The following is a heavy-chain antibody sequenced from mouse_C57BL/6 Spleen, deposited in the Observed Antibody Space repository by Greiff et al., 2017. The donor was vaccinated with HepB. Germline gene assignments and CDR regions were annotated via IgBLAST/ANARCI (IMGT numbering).Heavy chain of an antibody. Sequence: EVKLVDSGEGLVKPGGSLKLSCAASGFTFSSYAMSWVRQTPEKRLEWVAYISSGGDYIYYADTVKGRFTISRDNARNTLYLQMSSLKSEDTAMYYCTRNWDYFDYWGQGTTLTVSS. V-gene: IGHV5-9-1*02. CDR3: TRNWDYFDY. D-gene: IGHD4-1*01. CDR1: GFTFSSYA. CDR2: ISSGGDYI. J-gene: IGHJ2*01.